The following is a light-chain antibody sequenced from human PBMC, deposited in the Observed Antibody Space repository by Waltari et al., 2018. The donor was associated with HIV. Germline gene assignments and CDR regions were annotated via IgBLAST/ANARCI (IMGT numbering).Light chain of an antibody. Sequence: QSVLTQPPSVSGAPGQRVTISCTGRSSNIGAGYDVPWYQQLPGTAPKLLIYGNSNRPSGVPDRFSGSKSGTSASLASTGLQAEDEADYYCQSYDSSLSAVVFGGGTKLTVL. CDR3: QSYDSSLSAVV. CDR1: SSNIGAGYD. V-gene: IGLV1-40*01. CDR2: GNS. J-gene: IGLJ2*01.